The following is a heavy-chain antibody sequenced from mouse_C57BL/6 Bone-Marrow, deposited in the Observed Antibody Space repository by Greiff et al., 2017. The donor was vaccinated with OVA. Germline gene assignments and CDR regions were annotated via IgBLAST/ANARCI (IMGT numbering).Heavy chain of an antibody. J-gene: IGHJ4*01. D-gene: IGHD2-3*01. CDR1: GFSFNTYA. CDR3: VRHDEGYYAMDY. V-gene: IGHV10-1*01. CDR2: IRSKSNNYAT. Sequence: DAGGGLVQPKGSLKLSCAASGFSFNTYAMNWVRQAPGKGLEWVARIRSKSNNYATYYADSVKDRFTISRDDSESMLYLQMNNLKTEDTAMYYCVRHDEGYYAMDYWGQGTSVTVSS.